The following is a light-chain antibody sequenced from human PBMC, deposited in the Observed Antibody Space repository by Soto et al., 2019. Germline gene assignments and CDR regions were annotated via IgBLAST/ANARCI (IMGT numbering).Light chain of an antibody. CDR3: AAWDDSLNGPL. V-gene: IGLV1-44*01. J-gene: IGLJ3*02. Sequence: QSVLTQPPSASETPGQRVTISCSGSNSNIGSNTVNWYQQLPGTAPKLLIYSNNQRPSGIPDRFSGSKSGTSASLAVSGLQSEDEADYYCAAWDDSLNGPLFGGGTKVTVL. CDR1: NSNIGSNT. CDR2: SNN.